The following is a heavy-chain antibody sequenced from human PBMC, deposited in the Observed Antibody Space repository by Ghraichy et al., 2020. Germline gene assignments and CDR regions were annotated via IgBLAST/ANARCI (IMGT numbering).Heavy chain of an antibody. CDR1: GDSISGYY. V-gene: IGHV4-59*01. Sequence: SETLSLTCSVSGDSISGYYWSWIRQPPGKGLVWIGWIYSSGSTSYNPSLKSRVTISVDTSKNQVSLNLPSVTAADTAVYYCARGLSRGTPASFDIWGQGTGVTISS. D-gene: IGHD2-15*01. CDR2: IYSSGST. CDR3: ARGLSRGTPASFDI. J-gene: IGHJ3*02.